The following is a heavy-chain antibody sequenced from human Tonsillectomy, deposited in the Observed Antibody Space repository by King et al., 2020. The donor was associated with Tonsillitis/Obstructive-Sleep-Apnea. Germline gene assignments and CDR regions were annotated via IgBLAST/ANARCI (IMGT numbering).Heavy chain of an antibody. D-gene: IGHD1-14*01. Sequence: VQLVESGGGVVQPGRSLRLSCAASGFTFSSYAMHWVRQAPGKGLEWVAVISYDGSNNYYADSVKGRFTISRDNSKNTLYLQMNSLGAEDTAVYYCASDRGNRDDFDIWGQGTMVTVSS. J-gene: IGHJ3*02. CDR2: ISYDGSNN. V-gene: IGHV3-30*04. CDR1: GFTFSSYA. CDR3: ASDRGNRDDFDI.